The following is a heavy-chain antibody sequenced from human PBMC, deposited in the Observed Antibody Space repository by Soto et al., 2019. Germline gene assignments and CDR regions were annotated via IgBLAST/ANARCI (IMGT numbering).Heavy chain of an antibody. CDR1: GFTFSSSV. CDR2: ISASGGGT. CDR3: AKSERFDP. J-gene: IGHJ4*01. V-gene: IGHV3-23*01. Sequence: GSLRLSCAASGFTFSSSVMSWVRQAPGEGPEWVSTISASGGGTFYVDSVEGRFTISRDNSQNTLYLQMNSLRAEDTALYYCAKSERFDPWGQGTLVTVSS. D-gene: IGHD1-1*01.